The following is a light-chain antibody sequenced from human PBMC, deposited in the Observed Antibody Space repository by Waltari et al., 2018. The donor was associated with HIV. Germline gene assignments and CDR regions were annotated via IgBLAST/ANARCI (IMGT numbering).Light chain of an antibody. CDR2: DAS. Sequence: ETVMTQSPSALSVSPGERVTLSCRASQNISTSLAWYQQKPGQSPRLLIYDASARATGVPARFSGSGSGTEFTLHISALQSEDLAVYFWQEYEKWPLTFGPGSKVNIK. J-gene: IGKJ3*01. CDR1: QNISTS. V-gene: IGKV3-15*01. CDR3: QEYEKWPLT.